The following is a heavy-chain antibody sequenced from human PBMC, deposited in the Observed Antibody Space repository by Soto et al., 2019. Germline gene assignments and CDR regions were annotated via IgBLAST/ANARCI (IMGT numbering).Heavy chain of an antibody. CDR1: GGSISSGDYY. CDR2: IYYSGST. CDR3: ASQEFYGPCY. V-gene: IGHV4-30-4*01. J-gene: IGHJ4*02. Sequence: PSETLSLTCTVSGGSISSGDYYWSWIRQPPGKGLEWIGYIYYSGSTYYNPSLKSRVTISVDTSKNQFPLKLSSVTAADTAVYYCASQEFYGPCYWGQGTLVTSPQ. D-gene: IGHD3-10*01.